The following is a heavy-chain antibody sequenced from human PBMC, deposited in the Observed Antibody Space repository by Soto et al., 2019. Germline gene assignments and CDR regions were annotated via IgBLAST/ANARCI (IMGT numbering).Heavy chain of an antibody. CDR3: AKGAVTSIFGYFDF. CDR1: GFIFEDYA. Sequence: EVHLVESGGGLVQPGRSLRLSCAASGFIFEDYAMHWVRQVPGKGLEWVSSISWNSGNIVYADSVKGRFTVSRDSANNSLYLQMNSVRTEDTALYYCAKGAVTSIFGYFDFCGQGTLVTVSS. V-gene: IGHV3-9*01. D-gene: IGHD3-3*01. J-gene: IGHJ4*02. CDR2: ISWNSGNI.